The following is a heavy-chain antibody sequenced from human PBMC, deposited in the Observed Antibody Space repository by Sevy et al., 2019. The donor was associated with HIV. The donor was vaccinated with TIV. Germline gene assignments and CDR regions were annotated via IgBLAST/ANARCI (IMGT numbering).Heavy chain of an antibody. D-gene: IGHD4-17*01. CDR1: GFTFSNYY. V-gene: IGHV3-11*01. J-gene: IGHJ6*02. Sequence: GGSLRLSCAASGFTFSNYYMSWIRQAPGKGLEWLSYISGSDGSTYYADSVKGRFTVSRDNAKNSMYLQMNSLRAEDKAMYYCDSEHVEDGDLGVYYYFAMDVWGQGTTVTVSS. CDR3: DSEHVEDGDLGVYYYFAMDV. CDR2: ISGSDGST.